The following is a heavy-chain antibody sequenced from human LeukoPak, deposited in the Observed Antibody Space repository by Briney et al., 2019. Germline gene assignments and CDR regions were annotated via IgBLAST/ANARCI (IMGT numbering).Heavy chain of an antibody. Sequence: GGSLRLSCAASGFTFSSYEMSWVRQAPGKGLEWVGRIKSKIDGETTDYAAPVKGRFTISRDDSKNTLYLQMNSLKTEDTAVYYCTTDTQCGGSCYWNWFDPWGQGTLVTVSS. CDR1: GFTFSSYE. J-gene: IGHJ5*02. D-gene: IGHD2-15*01. V-gene: IGHV3-15*01. CDR2: IKSKIDGETT. CDR3: TTDTQCGGSCYWNWFDP.